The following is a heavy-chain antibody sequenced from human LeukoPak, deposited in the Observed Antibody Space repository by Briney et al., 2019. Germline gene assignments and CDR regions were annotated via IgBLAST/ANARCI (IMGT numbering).Heavy chain of an antibody. D-gene: IGHD4-17*01. Sequence: ASVKVSCKASGYTFTAYYMHWVRQAPGQGPEWLGWINPKIDVIDYGKKFQGRVALTRDTSIATAYMELSGLTSDDTAVYFCARADGDEYYLDSWGQGTLVTVSS. CDR3: ARADGDEYYLDS. CDR2: INPKIDVI. J-gene: IGHJ5*01. V-gene: IGHV1-2*02. CDR1: GYTFTAYY.